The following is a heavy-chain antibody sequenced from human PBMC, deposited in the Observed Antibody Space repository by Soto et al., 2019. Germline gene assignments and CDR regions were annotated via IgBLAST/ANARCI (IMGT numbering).Heavy chain of an antibody. CDR2: IYYSGST. CDR1: GGSISKSNYY. CDR3: ARPTLGAFDI. J-gene: IGHJ3*02. D-gene: IGHD3-16*01. Sequence: SETLSLTCTVSGGSISKSNYYWGWIRQPPGKGLEWIGSIYYSGSTSYNSSLKGRVTISVDTSKNQFSLRLSAVTAADTAVYYCARPTLGAFDIWGQGTMVTVSS. V-gene: IGHV4-39*01.